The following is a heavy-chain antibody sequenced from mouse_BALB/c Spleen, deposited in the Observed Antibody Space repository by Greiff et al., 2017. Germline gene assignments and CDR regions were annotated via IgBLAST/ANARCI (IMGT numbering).Heavy chain of an antibody. CDR3: ARWAVGEGIAMDY. CDR1: GYTFTSYV. V-gene: IGHV1-14*01. Sequence: VQLKESGPELVKPGASVKMSCKASGYTFTSYVMHWVKQKPGQGLEWIGYINPYNDGTKYNEKFKGKATLTSDKSSSTAYMELSSLTSEDSAVYYCARWAVGEGIAMDYWGQGTSVTVSS. CDR2: INPYNDGT. D-gene: IGHD2-13*01. J-gene: IGHJ4*01.